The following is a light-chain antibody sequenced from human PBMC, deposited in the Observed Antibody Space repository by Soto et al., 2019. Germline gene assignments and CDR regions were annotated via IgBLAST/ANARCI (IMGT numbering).Light chain of an antibody. V-gene: IGKV3-20*01. Sequence: EIVLTQSPGTLSLSPGERATLSCRASQSVSSSFLAWYQQKPGQAPRLLIYGASSMATGIPDRFSGSGSGTDFTLTISGLEPEDFAVYYCQQYDSSPWTFGQGTRVEIK. J-gene: IGKJ1*01. CDR1: QSVSSSF. CDR2: GAS. CDR3: QQYDSSPWT.